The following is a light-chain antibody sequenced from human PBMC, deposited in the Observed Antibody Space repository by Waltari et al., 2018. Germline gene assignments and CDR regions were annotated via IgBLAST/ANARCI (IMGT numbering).Light chain of an antibody. Sequence: EIVLTQSPGTLSLSPGERATLSCRASQSVGGTLAWYQQKPGQAPRLLLYGASIRAPGTPDRFSGTGSGTDFSLTISRLEPEEFAVYYCQHYVRLPATFGQGTKVEIK. CDR1: QSVGGT. V-gene: IGKV3-20*01. CDR3: QHYVRLPAT. CDR2: GAS. J-gene: IGKJ1*01.